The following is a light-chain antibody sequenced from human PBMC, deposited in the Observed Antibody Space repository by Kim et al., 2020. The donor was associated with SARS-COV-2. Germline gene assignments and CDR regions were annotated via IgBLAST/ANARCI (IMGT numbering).Light chain of an antibody. V-gene: IGLV1-44*01. Sequence: GQRVTLSCSGSSSNIGSDAVNWYQQLPGTAPKLLIYRNNQRPSGVPGRFSGSRSGTSASLAISGLQSDDEADYYCAAWDDSLTGWVFGGGTQLTVL. CDR3: AAWDDSLTGWV. CDR1: SSNIGSDA. CDR2: RNN. J-gene: IGLJ3*02.